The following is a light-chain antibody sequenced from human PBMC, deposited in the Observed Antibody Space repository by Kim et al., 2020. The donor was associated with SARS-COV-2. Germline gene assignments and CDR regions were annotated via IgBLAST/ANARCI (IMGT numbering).Light chain of an antibody. J-gene: IGKJ2*01. V-gene: IGKV1-5*03. CDR3: QQYNSYSGYT. Sequence: DIQMTQSPSTLSASVGDRVTITCRASQSISSWLAWYQQKPGKAPKLLIYKASSLESGVPSRFSGSGSGTEFTLTISSLQPDDVAAYYCQQYNSYSGYTFGQGTKLEI. CDR1: QSISSW. CDR2: KAS.